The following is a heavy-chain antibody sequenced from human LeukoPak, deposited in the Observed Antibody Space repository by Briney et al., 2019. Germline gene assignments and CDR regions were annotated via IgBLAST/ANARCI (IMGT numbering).Heavy chain of an antibody. Sequence: GSSLRLSRAASGFIFKIYGMQLVRQAPDGRREWVALISYEGDSTYYADSVKGRSTISKDNSKAILYPQMNILRAQATVLYYCARNYGGFRLPWWFDPWRGGTL. J-gene: IGHJ5*02. V-gene: IGHV3-30*03. CDR2: ISYEGDST. CDR3: ARNYGGFRLPWWFDP. D-gene: IGHD4-23*01. CDR1: GFIFKIYG.